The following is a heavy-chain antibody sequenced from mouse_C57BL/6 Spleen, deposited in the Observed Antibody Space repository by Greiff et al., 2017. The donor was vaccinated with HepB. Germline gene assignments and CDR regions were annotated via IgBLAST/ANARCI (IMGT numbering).Heavy chain of an antibody. D-gene: IGHD2-3*01. Sequence: VQLKQSGAELVRPGASVKLSCTASGFNIKDDYMHWVKQRPEQGLEWIGWIDPENGDTEYASKFQGKATITADTSSNTAYLQLSSLTSEDTAVYYCTQGGYYVFDYWGQGTTLTVSS. CDR3: TQGGYYVFDY. V-gene: IGHV14-4*01. J-gene: IGHJ2*01. CDR2: IDPENGDT. CDR1: GFNIKDDY.